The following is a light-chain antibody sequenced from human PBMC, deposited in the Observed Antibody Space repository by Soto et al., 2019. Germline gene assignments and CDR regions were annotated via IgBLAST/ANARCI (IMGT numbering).Light chain of an antibody. CDR3: QQRSNGPSYT. Sequence: ELVLTQSPATLSLSPGERATLSCRASQSVSSYLAWYQHKPGQAPRLIIYEASNRATGIPARVRGSGSGTEFTLTRSSLEPEDFAVYYCQQRSNGPSYTFGQGTKLEIK. J-gene: IGKJ2*01. V-gene: IGKV3-11*01. CDR1: QSVSSY. CDR2: EAS.